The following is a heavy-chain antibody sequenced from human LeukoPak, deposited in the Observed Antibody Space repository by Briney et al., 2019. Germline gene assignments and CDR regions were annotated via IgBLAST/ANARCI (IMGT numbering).Heavy chain of an antibody. V-gene: IGHV3-30-3*01. D-gene: IGHD6-13*01. CDR2: ISYDGSNK. J-gene: IGHJ6*03. CDR3: AKDAKTRWAAAIDPYYYMDV. Sequence: PGGSLRLSCAASGFTFSSYAMHWVRQAPGKGLEWVAVISYDGSNKYYADSVKGRFTISRDNSKNTLYLQMNSLRAEDTAVYYCAKDAKTRWAAAIDPYYYMDVWGKGTTVTVSS. CDR1: GFTFSSYA.